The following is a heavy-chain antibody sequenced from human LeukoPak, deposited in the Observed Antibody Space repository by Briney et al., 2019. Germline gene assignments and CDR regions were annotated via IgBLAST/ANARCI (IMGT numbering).Heavy chain of an antibody. D-gene: IGHD1-14*01. J-gene: IGHJ4*02. CDR2: SADHT. CDR3: ATSRGADNHYFDY. CDR1: GFTFSSYA. Sequence: PGGSLRLSCVASGFTFSSYAMSWVRQAPRKGLEWVSTSADHTYYADSVKGRFTISRDTSQSTLFLQMDSLRDADAAIYYCATSRGADNHYFDYWSQGTLVTVSS. V-gene: IGHV3-23*01.